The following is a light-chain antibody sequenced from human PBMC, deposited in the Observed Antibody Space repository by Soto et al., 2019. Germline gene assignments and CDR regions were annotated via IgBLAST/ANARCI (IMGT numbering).Light chain of an antibody. V-gene: IGKV3-15*01. CDR3: QQYHNLPRT. CDR2: GAS. CDR1: QSVSSN. J-gene: IGKJ4*01. Sequence: ETVMTQSPATLSVSPGEGATLSCRASQSVSSNLVWYQHKPGQAPRLLIYGASTRATDIPARFSGSGSGTEFTLTISSLQSEDYAVYYCQQYHNLPRTFGGGTKVEIK.